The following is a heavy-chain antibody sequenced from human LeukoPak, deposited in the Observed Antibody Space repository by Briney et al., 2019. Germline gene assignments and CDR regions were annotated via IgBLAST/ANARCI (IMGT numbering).Heavy chain of an antibody. V-gene: IGHV4-59*01. Sequence: SETLSLTCTVSGASMSSYYWSWIRQPPGKGLEWIGYIYYSGSTNYNPSLKSRVTISVDTSKNQFSLKLSSVTAADTALYYCARERGGDYSDAFDIWGQGTMVTVSP. CDR3: ARERGGDYSDAFDI. J-gene: IGHJ3*02. D-gene: IGHD4-11*01. CDR1: GASMSSYY. CDR2: IYYSGST.